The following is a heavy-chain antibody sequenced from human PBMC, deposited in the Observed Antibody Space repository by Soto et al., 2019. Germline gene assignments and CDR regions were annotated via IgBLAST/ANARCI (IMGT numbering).Heavy chain of an antibody. CDR3: ARDRSSRFWGLLAALDDIDI. CDR1: GFTFSNYP. CDR2: ISHDGSNK. Sequence: QVQLVESGGGVVQPGGSLRLSCAASGFTFSNYPMHWVRQAPGKGLEWVTIISHDGSNKFYADSLKGRFTIARDNTQKTLYLQMNSLRAEDAAIYYCARDRSSRFWGLLAALDDIDIWGQGTMVTVSS. V-gene: IGHV3-30*04. J-gene: IGHJ3*02. D-gene: IGHD3-10*01.